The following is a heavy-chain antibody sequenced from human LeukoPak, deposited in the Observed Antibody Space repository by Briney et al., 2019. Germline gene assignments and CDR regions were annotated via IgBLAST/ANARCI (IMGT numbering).Heavy chain of an antibody. CDR1: GFTFSSYV. CDR2: ISHDGSNE. CDR3: ARPLGFGYPFPTFDY. Sequence: GGSLRLSCAASGFTFSSYVMHWVRQAPGKGLEWVAIISHDGSNEYYADSVKGRFTISRDNSNNTLFLQMNSLRTEDTAVYYCARPLGFGYPFPTFDYWGQGTLVTVSS. J-gene: IGHJ4*02. V-gene: IGHV3-30-3*01. D-gene: IGHD3-10*01.